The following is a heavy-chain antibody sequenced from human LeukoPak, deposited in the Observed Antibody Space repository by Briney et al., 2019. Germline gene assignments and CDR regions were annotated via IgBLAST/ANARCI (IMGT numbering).Heavy chain of an antibody. Sequence: GGSLRLSCAASGFTYRSYWMRGVRQAPGKGREGVDKIKQERSEKYYVGSVKGRFTLSRDHAKNSPYLQMNSLRAEATAVYYCARALSGSYGYWGQGTQVTLS. D-gene: IGHD1-26*01. CDR1: GFTYRSYW. CDR3: ARALSGSYGY. V-gene: IGHV3-7*01. J-gene: IGHJ4*02. CDR2: IKQERSEK.